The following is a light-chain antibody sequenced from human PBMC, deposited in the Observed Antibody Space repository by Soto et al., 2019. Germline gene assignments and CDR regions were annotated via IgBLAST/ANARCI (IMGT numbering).Light chain of an antibody. CDR3: QQYYNWSPLT. V-gene: IGKV3-15*01. Sequence: ETVMTQSPATLSVSPGKRATLSCRASRSVSSNLAWYQQKPGQAPRLLIYGASTRATGIPARFSGGGSGTEFTLTISSLQSEDAAVSRCQQYYNWSPLTFGGGTKVEIK. J-gene: IGKJ4*01. CDR2: GAS. CDR1: RSVSSN.